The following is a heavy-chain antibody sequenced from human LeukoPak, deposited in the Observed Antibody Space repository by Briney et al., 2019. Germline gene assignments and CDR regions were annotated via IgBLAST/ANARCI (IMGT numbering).Heavy chain of an antibody. CDR3: AGSATYYYDSSGYYYALDAFDI. D-gene: IGHD3-22*01. J-gene: IGHJ3*02. CDR2: IIPIFGTA. CDR1: GYTFTGYY. Sequence: ASVKVSCKASGYTFTGYYMHWVRQAPGQGLEWMGGIIPIFGTANYAQKFQGRVTITADKSTSTAYMELSSLRSEDTAVYYCAGSATYYYDSSGYYYALDAFDIWGQGTMVTVSS. V-gene: IGHV1-69*06.